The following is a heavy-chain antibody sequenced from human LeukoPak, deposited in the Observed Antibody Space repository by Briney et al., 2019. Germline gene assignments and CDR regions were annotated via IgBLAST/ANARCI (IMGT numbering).Heavy chain of an antibody. Sequence: SETLSLTCTVSDGSISSYYWSWIRQPPGKGRWWIGYIYYSGSTNYNPSLKSRVTMSLDTSKNQFSLKLSSVTAADTAVYYCASASSGLFDYWGQGTLVTVSS. D-gene: IGHD3-10*01. CDR3: ASASSGLFDY. CDR1: DGSISSYY. J-gene: IGHJ4*02. CDR2: IYYSGST. V-gene: IGHV4-59*01.